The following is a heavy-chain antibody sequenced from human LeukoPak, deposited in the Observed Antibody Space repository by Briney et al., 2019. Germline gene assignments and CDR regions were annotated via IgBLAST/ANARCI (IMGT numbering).Heavy chain of an antibody. CDR3: ASLSSFSDY. V-gene: IGHV3-23*01. D-gene: IGHD6-13*01. CDR1: GFSFNSYV. J-gene: IGHJ4*02. CDR2: ISGTGGRT. Sequence: GGSLRLSCAASGFSFNSYVINWVRRAPGKGLEWVSAISGTGGRTYYADSVKGRFTISRDNSKNTLYLQMNSLRAEDTAVYYCASLSSFSDYWGQGTLVTVSS.